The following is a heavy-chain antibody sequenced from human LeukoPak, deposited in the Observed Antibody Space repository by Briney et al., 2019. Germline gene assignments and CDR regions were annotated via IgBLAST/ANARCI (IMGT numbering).Heavy chain of an antibody. CDR3: ARATADSSGYWIPYYYYYGMDV. CDR1: GYTFTGYH. CDR2: INPNSGGT. V-gene: IGHV1-2*02. D-gene: IGHD3-22*01. J-gene: IGHJ6*02. Sequence: ASVKVSCKASGYTFTGYHMHWVRQAPGQGLEWMGWINPNSGGTNYAQKFQGRVTMTRDTSISTAYMELSRLRSDDTAVYYCARATADSSGYWIPYYYYYGMDVWGQGTTVTVSS.